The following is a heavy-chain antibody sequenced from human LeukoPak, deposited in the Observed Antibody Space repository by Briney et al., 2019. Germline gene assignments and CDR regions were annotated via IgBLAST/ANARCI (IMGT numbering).Heavy chain of an antibody. D-gene: IGHD1-20*01. CDR2: IYHSGST. J-gene: IGHJ4*02. V-gene: IGHV4-4*02. CDR1: GGSISSSNW. Sequence: PSGTLSLTCAISGGSISSSNWWSWVRQPPGKGLEWIGEIYHSGSTYYNPSLKRRVTISVDTSKNQFSLMLSSVTATDTAVYYCARRITGTTSDSFDYWGQGTLVTVSS. CDR3: ARRITGTTSDSFDY.